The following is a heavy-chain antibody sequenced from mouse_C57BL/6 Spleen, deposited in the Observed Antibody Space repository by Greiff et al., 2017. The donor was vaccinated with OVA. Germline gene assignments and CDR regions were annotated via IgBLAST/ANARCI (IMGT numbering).Heavy chain of an antibody. D-gene: IGHD2-1*01. Sequence: QVQLQQPGTELVKPGASVKLSCKASGYTFTSYWMHWVKQRPGQGLEWIGNINPSNGGTNYNEKFKSKATLTVDKSSSTAYMQLSSLTSEAAAVYYCARVIYYGPFDYWGQGTTLTVSS. J-gene: IGHJ2*01. CDR2: INPSNGGT. CDR3: ARVIYYGPFDY. CDR1: GYTFTSYW. V-gene: IGHV1-53*01.